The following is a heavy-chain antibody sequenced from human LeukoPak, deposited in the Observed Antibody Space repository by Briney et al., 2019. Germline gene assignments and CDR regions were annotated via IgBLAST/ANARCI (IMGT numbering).Heavy chain of an antibody. CDR1: GFTFSDYW. CDR3: ARWLELMRNFDW. Sequence: PGGSLRLSCVGSGFTFSDYWMSWVRQAPGKGLEWVANIKQDGSEKDYVDGLKGRFTISRDNAKNSLYLQMNSLRAEDTAVYYCARWLELMRNFDWWGQGTLVTVSS. CDR2: IKQDGSEK. J-gene: IGHJ4*02. V-gene: IGHV3-7*01. D-gene: IGHD5-24*01.